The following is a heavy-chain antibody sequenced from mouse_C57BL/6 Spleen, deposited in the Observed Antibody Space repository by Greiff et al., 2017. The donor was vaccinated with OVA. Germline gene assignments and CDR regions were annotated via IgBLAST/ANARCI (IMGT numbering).Heavy chain of an antibody. CDR2: IRSKSNNYAT. J-gene: IGHJ4*01. D-gene: IGHD4-1*01. V-gene: IGHV10-1*01. Sequence: EVQVVESGGGLVQPKGSLKLSCAASGFSFNTYAMNWVRQAPGKGLEWVARIRSKSNNYATYYADSVKDRFTISRDDSESMLYLQMNNLKTEDTAMYYCVRHELTGYAMDYWGQGTSVTVSS. CDR3: VRHELTGYAMDY. CDR1: GFSFNTYA.